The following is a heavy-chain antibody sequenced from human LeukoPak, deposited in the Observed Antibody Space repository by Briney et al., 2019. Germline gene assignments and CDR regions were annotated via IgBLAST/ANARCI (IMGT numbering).Heavy chain of an antibody. D-gene: IGHD1-26*01. CDR3: ARTGGSYEEYYFDY. CDR2: IKQDGSEK. V-gene: IGHV3-7*01. Sequence: PGGSLRLSCAASGFTFSSYWMSWVRQAPGKGLEWVANIKQDGSEKYYVDSVKGRFTISRDNAKNSLYLQMNSLRAEDTAVYYCARTGGSYEEYYFDYWGQGTLVTVSS. CDR1: GFTFSSYW. J-gene: IGHJ4*02.